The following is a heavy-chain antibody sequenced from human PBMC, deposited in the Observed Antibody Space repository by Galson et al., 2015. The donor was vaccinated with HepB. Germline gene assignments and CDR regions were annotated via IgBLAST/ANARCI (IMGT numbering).Heavy chain of an antibody. CDR3: AKDGDSSGYWGFEY. Sequence: SLRLSCAPSAFTFADYAMHWVRQAPGKGLEWVSGITWNGGSIGYGDSVKGRFTISRDSAKNSLYLQMNGLRVEDTALYYCAKDGDSSGYWGFEYWGQGILVTVSS. V-gene: IGHV3-9*01. CDR2: ITWNGGSI. D-gene: IGHD3-22*01. J-gene: IGHJ4*02. CDR1: AFTFADYA.